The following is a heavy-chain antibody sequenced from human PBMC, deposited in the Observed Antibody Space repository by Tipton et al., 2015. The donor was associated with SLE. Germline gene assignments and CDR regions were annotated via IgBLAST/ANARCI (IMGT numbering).Heavy chain of an antibody. J-gene: IGHJ5*02. CDR2: IYYSGST. D-gene: IGHD3-10*01. CDR1: GFTFSSYA. V-gene: IGHV4-31*02. CDR3: AREWSGKGVFDP. Sequence: LRLSCAASGFTFSSYAMSWVRQAPGKGLEWIGHIYYSGSTFHNPSVRSGVTISVDTSKNQFSLKLSSVTGADTAVYYCAREWSGKGVFDPWGQGTLVTVSS.